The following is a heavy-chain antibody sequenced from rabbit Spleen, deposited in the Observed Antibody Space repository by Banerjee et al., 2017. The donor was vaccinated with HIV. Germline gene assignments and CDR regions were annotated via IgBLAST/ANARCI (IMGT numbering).Heavy chain of an antibody. V-gene: IGHV1S40*01. CDR1: GFDFSSGYD. CDR3: ARDDALGSVDYFL. J-gene: IGHJ4*01. D-gene: IGHD1-1*01. Sequence: QSLEESGGGLVKPGASLTLTCKASGFDFSSGYDMCWVRQAPGKGLEWVACAYAGSSGSTYSATWAKGRFTISKTSSTTVTLQMTSLTAADTATYFCARDDALGSVDYFLWGPGTLVTVS. CDR2: AYAGSSGST.